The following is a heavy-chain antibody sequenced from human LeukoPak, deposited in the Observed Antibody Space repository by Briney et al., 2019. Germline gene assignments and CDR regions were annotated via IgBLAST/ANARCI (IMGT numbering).Heavy chain of an antibody. D-gene: IGHD3-3*01. CDR2: IYYSGST. CDR3: ARAVWSGYSWFDP. Sequence: PSETLFLTCTVSGGSISSYYWSWIRQPPGKGLEWIGYIYYSGSTNYNPSLKSRVTISVDTSKNQFSLKLSSVTAADTAVYYCARAVWSGYSWFDPWGQGTLVTVSS. CDR1: GGSISSYY. V-gene: IGHV4-59*01. J-gene: IGHJ5*02.